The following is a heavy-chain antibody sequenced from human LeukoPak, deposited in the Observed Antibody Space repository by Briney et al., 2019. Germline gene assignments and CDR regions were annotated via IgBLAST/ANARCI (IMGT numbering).Heavy chain of an antibody. D-gene: IGHD2-15*01. J-gene: IGHJ4*02. CDR3: AKGDLSGGTFYFDY. V-gene: IGHV3-48*01. Sequence: GGSLRLSCAASGFTFSGSALHWVRQASGKGLEWVSYISSSGSTIYYADSVKGRFTISRDNSKNTLYLQMNSLRVEDTAVYYCAKGDLSGGTFYFDYWGQGTLVSVSS. CDR1: GFTFSGSA. CDR2: ISSSGSTI.